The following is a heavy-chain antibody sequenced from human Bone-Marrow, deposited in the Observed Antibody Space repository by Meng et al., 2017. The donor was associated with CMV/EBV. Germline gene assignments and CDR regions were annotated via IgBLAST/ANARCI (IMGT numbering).Heavy chain of an antibody. Sequence: SEPLSLPCTLSGGSIRSGGYYWSWIRQHPGKGLEWIGYIYYSGSTYYNPSLKSRVTISVDTSKNQFSLKLSSVTATAAVVYDCARSGEVEVYYFDDWGQGTLVTVSS. CDR3: ARSGEVEVYYFDD. CDR1: GGSIRSGGYY. J-gene: IGHJ4*02. V-gene: IGHV4-31*03. CDR2: IYYSGST. D-gene: IGHD5-24*01.